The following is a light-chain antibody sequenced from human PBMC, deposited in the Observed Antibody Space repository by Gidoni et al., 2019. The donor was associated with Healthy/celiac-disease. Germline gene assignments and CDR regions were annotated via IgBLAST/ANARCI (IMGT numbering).Light chain of an antibody. CDR3: GSYAGSYTLV. Sequence: QSALTQPRSVSGSPGQSVTISCTGTISDVGGYNYVSWYQQHPGKAPKLMIYDVSKRPSGVPDRFSGSKSGNTASLTISGLQAEDEADYYCGSYAGSYTLVFGGGTKLTVL. CDR2: DVS. J-gene: IGLJ3*02. CDR1: ISDVGGYNY. V-gene: IGLV2-11*01.